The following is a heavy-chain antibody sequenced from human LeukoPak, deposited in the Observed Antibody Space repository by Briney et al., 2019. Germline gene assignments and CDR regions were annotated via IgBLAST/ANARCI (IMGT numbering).Heavy chain of an antibody. Sequence: PSETLSLTCTVSGSISGYYWSWIRQPPGKGLEWIGYIYTGGSTNYNPSLESRVTISVDTSKNQFSLDLSSVTAADTAVYYCARQKCTSTSCLTKNAFDIWGQGTMVTVSS. CDR1: GSISGYY. J-gene: IGHJ3*02. CDR3: ARQKCTSTSCLTKNAFDI. D-gene: IGHD2-2*01. V-gene: IGHV4-4*09. CDR2: IYTGGST.